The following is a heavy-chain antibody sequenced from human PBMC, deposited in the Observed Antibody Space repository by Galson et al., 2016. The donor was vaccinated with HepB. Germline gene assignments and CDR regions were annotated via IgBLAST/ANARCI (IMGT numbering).Heavy chain of an antibody. J-gene: IGHJ4*02. D-gene: IGHD3-10*01. CDR2: IWYDGSNK. Sequence: SLRLSCAASGFTFSSYGMHWVRQAPGKGLEWVAIIWYDGSNKYFAGSVKGRFTISRDNPKNTLYLQMNSLRAEDTAVYYCARDHLEYSFSGSYYNAWGSPDYWGQGTLVTVSS. CDR1: GFTFSSYG. CDR3: ARDHLEYSFSGSYYNAWGSPDY. V-gene: IGHV3-30*19.